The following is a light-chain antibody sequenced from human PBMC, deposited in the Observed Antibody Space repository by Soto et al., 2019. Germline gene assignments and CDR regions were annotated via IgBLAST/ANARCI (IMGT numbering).Light chain of an antibody. J-gene: IGKJ3*01. CDR2: AAS. CDR3: QQFGSSPFT. Sequence: EIVLTQSPGTLSLSPGERATLSCRASQSVSSTYLAWYQLKLGQAPRLLIYAASSRATGIPDRFSGSGSGTDFTLTISRLDPEDFAVYYCQQFGSSPFTFGPGTKVNIK. V-gene: IGKV3-20*01. CDR1: QSVSSTY.